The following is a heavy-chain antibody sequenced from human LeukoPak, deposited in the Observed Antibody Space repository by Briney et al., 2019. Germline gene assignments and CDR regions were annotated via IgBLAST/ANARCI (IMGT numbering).Heavy chain of an antibody. Sequence: ASVKVSCKTAGYSFNSHHVHWVRQAPGQGLEWMGVKFSHDGSTSNTQKFQGRITMTRDTSTSTVYMELSSLRSEDTAVYYCARDSGNFHYDMDVWGQGTTVIVSS. CDR2: KFSHDGST. J-gene: IGHJ6*02. V-gene: IGHV1-46*02. CDR3: ARDSGNFHYDMDV. CDR1: GYSFNSHH. D-gene: IGHD4-23*01.